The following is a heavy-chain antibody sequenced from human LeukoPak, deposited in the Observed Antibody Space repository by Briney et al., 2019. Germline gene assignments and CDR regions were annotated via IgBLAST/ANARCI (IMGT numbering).Heavy chain of an antibody. CDR2: IKSKTDGGTT. Sequence: GGSLRLSCAASGFTFSNAWMSWVRQAPGKGLEWVGRIKSKTDGGTTDYAAPVKGRFTISRDDSKNTLYLQMNSLKTEDTAVYYCTTDWGHTGYSSSWQNYDYWGQGTLVTVSS. CDR3: TTDWGHTGYSSSWQNYDY. CDR1: GFTFSNAW. D-gene: IGHD6-13*01. V-gene: IGHV3-15*01. J-gene: IGHJ4*02.